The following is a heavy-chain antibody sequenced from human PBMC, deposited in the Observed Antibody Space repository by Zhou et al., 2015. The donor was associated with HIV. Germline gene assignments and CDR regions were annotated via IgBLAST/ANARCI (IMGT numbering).Heavy chain of an antibody. CDR2: ISAYNGNT. D-gene: IGHD3-3*01. Sequence: QVQLVQSGAEVKKPGSSVKVSCKASGGTFSSFDISWVRQAPGQGLEWMGWISAYNGNTNYAQKLQGRVTMTTDTSTRTAYMELRSLRSDDTAVYYCARDRETRTTYGVVVMEGMDVWGQGTTVIVS. V-gene: IGHV1-18*01. CDR1: GGTFSSFD. J-gene: IGHJ6*02. CDR3: ARDRETRTTYGVVVMEGMDV.